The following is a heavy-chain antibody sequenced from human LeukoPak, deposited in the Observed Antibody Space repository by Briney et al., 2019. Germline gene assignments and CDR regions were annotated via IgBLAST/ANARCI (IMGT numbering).Heavy chain of an antibody. J-gene: IGHJ4*02. CDR2: MNPNSGNT. D-gene: IGHD3-3*01. Sequence: GASVKVSCKASGYTFTSYDINWVRQATGQGLEWMGWMNPNSGNTGYAQKFQGRVTITRNTSISTAYMELSSLRSEDTAVYYCARTAAHYDFWSGYYPTFDYWGQGTLVTVSS. CDR1: GYTFTSYD. V-gene: IGHV1-8*03. CDR3: ARTAAHYDFWSGYYPTFDY.